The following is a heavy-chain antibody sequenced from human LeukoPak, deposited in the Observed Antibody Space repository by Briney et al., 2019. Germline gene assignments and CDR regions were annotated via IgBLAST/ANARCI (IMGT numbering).Heavy chain of an antibody. CDR1: GFTFSSYA. V-gene: IGHV3-30*04. J-gene: IGHJ4*02. D-gene: IGHD4-23*01. CDR2: ISYDGSNK. CDR3: ARDRGRWVDY. Sequence: GGSLRLSCAASGFTFSSYAVHWVRQAPGKGLEWVAVISYDGSNKYYADSVKGRFTISRDNSKNTLYLQMNSLRLEDTAVYYCARDRGRWVDYWGQGTLVTVSS.